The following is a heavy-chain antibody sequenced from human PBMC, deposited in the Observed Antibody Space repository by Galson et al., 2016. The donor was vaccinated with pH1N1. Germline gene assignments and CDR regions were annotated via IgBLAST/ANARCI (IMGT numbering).Heavy chain of an antibody. D-gene: IGHD7-27*01. CDR3: ARVRLIMPGDPTGYFDF. Sequence: SLRLSCAASGFTFSSFWMHWVRQVPGKGLVWVSRISSEGSSISYADSVKGRFTISRDNARNTLYLEMNRLRAEDTAVYYCARVRLIMPGDPTGYFDFWGQGALVTVSS. V-gene: IGHV3-74*01. CDR2: ISSEGSSI. J-gene: IGHJ4*02. CDR1: GFTFSSFW.